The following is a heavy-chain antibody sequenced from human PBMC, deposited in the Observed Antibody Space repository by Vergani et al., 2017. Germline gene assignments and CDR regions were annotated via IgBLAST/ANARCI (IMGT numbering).Heavy chain of an antibody. CDR2: ISWNSGSI. Sequence: EVQLVESGGGLVQPGRSLRLSCAASGFTFDDYAMHWVRQAPGKGLEWVSGISWNSGSIGYADSVKGRFTISRDNAKNSLYLQMNSLRAEDTALYYCAKALRYFDWLSYFDYWGQGTLVTVSS. V-gene: IGHV3-9*01. J-gene: IGHJ4*02. CDR1: GFTFDDYA. CDR3: AKALRYFDWLSYFDY. D-gene: IGHD3-9*01.